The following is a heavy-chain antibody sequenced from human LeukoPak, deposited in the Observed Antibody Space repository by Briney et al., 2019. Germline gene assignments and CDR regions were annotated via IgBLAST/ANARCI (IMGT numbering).Heavy chain of an antibody. J-gene: IGHJ4*02. CDR2: IYYSGSI. CDR1: GGSIGSYY. Sequence: KSSETLSLTCTVSGGSIGSYYWSWIRQPPGKGLEWITYIYYSGSINYNPSLKSRVTISVDTSKNQFSLKLSSVTAADTAVYYCARVRWYDYGGKTLYYFDYWGQGTLVTVSS. D-gene: IGHD4-23*01. CDR3: ARVRWYDYGGKTLYYFDY. V-gene: IGHV4-59*01.